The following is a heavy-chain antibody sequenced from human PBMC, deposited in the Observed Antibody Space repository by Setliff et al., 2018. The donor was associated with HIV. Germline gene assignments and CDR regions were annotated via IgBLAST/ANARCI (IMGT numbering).Heavy chain of an antibody. CDR3: SRGDSGSYYGSQFDY. Sequence: PSETLSLTCTVSGGYISSGSYYWSWIRQPAGKGLEWIGRIYTSGSTNYNPSLKSRVTISVDTSKNQFSLRLSAVTAADTAVYYCSRGDSGSYYGSQFDYLGQGTLVTVSS. CDR1: GGYISSGSYY. CDR2: IYTSGST. V-gene: IGHV4-61*02. J-gene: IGHJ4*02. D-gene: IGHD1-26*01.